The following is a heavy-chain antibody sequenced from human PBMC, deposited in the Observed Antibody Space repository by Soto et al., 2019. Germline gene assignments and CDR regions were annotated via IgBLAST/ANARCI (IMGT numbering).Heavy chain of an antibody. CDR1: GGSISSYY. CDR2: IYYSGST. D-gene: IGHD1-20*01. V-gene: IGHV4-59*01. CDR3: ARVGLVIVATIYNAEYYFDY. Sequence: QVQLQESGPGLVKPSETLSLTCTVSGGSISSYYWSWIRQPPGKGLEWIGYIYYSGSTNYNPSLKSRVTISVDTSKNQFSLKLSSVTAADTAVYYCARVGLVIVATIYNAEYYFDYWGQGTLVTVSS. J-gene: IGHJ4*02.